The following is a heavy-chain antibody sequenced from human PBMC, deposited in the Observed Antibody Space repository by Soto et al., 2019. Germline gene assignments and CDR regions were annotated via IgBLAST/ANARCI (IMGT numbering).Heavy chain of an antibody. CDR3: ARDATSSWSQVSYYYGMDV. CDR2: ISAYNGNT. Sequence: ASVKVSCKASGYTFTSYGVTWVRQAPGQGLERMGWISAYNGNTNYAQNLQGRVTMTTDTSTSTAYMELRSLRSDDTAVYYWARDATSSWSQVSYYYGMDVWGQGTTVTVSS. CDR1: GYTFTSYG. J-gene: IGHJ6*02. D-gene: IGHD6-13*01. V-gene: IGHV1-18*01.